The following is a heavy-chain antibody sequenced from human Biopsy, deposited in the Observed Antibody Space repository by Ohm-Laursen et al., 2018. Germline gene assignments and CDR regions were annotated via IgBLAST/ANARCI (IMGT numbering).Heavy chain of an antibody. D-gene: IGHD2-15*01. CDR1: GLPFSDYY. CDR3: AKIHCSGGSCYPNAFDM. CDR2: ISSGGTTI. Sequence: SLRLSCSAPGLPFSDYYMRWIRQAPGKGLEWVSYISSGGTTIYYADSVKGRFTISRDNAKNFLYLQMNNLRPEDTALYYCAKIHCSGGSCYPNAFDMWGHGTRVTVS. J-gene: IGHJ3*02. V-gene: IGHV3-11*01.